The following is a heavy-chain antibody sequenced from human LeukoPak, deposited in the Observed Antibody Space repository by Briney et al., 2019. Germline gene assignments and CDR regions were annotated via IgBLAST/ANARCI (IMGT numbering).Heavy chain of an antibody. V-gene: IGHV4-34*01. CDR2: INERRNT. CDR3: ARDYSSGAYNWFDP. Sequence: SETLSLTCVVYGESFSGYSWSWIRQPPGKGLEWIGEINERRNTNFNPSLKSRVTISIDTSKNHFSLKLSSVTAADTAVYYCARDYSSGAYNWFDPWGQGTLVTVSS. J-gene: IGHJ5*02. D-gene: IGHD6-19*01. CDR1: GESFSGYS.